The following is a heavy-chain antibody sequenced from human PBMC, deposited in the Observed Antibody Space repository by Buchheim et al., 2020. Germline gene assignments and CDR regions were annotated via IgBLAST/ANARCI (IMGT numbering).Heavy chain of an antibody. Sequence: QVQLVESGGGVVQPGRSLRLSCAASGFTFSSYGMHWVRQAPGKGLEWVAVISYDGSNKYYADSVKGRFTISRDNSKNTLYLQMNSLRAEDTAVYYCAKSSSTMIEMGYWGQGTL. CDR1: GFTFSSYG. D-gene: IGHD3-22*01. V-gene: IGHV3-30*18. CDR2: ISYDGSNK. J-gene: IGHJ4*02. CDR3: AKSSSTMIEMGY.